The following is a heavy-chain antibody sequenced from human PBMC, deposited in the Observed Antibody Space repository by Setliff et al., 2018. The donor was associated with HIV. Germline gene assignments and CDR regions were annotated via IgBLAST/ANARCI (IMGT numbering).Heavy chain of an antibody. J-gene: IGHJ4*02. CDR2: ISYSGST. D-gene: IGHD2-21*02. CDR1: GGSFSDFY. CDR3: ARDTVGDSRVTEFDY. Sequence: SETLSLTCAVFGGSFSDFYWSWIRQPPGKGLEWIGEISYSGSTVYNPSLKSRVTMSVDASKNLVSLNLNSVTAADTAIYYCARDTVGDSRVTEFDYWGQGTLVTVSS. V-gene: IGHV4-34*01.